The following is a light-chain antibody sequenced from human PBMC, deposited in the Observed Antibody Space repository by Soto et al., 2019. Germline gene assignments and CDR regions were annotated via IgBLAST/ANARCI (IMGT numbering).Light chain of an antibody. CDR2: AVS. V-gene: IGLV2-14*01. CDR1: SSDVGLYDY. CDR3: SSYTSDSSYV. Sequence: QSVLTQPASVSGSPGQSITISCTGTSSDVGLYDYVSWYQQHPGKAPQLMIYAVSNQPSGVSNRFSASKSGNTASLFISGLQAEDEADYYCSSYTSDSSYVFGSGTKVTV. J-gene: IGLJ1*01.